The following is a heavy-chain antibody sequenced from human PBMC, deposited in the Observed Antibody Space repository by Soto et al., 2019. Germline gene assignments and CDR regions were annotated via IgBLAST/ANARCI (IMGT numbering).Heavy chain of an antibody. D-gene: IGHD1-26*01. CDR2: INHSGST. CDR1: GGSFSGYY. J-gene: IGHJ4*02. Sequence: SETLSLTCAVYGGSFSGYYWSWIRQPPGKGLEWIGEINHSGSTNYNPSLKSRVTISVDTSKNQFSLKLSSVTAADTAVYYCARLHSLRRVGPDWGKGTLVTV. V-gene: IGHV4-34*01. CDR3: ARLHSLRRVGPD.